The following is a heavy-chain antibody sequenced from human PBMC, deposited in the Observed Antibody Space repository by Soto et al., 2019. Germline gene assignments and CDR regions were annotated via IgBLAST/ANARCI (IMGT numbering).Heavy chain of an antibody. Sequence: QVQLVQSGAEVKKPGASVKVSCKASGYTFTSYGISWVRQAPGQGLEWMGGIIPIFGTANYAQKFQGRVTITADESTSTAYMELSSLRSEDTAVYYCAIGYGDYTLGERPLDFDYWGQGTLVTVSS. J-gene: IGHJ4*02. CDR3: AIGYGDYTLGERPLDFDY. D-gene: IGHD4-17*01. CDR1: GYTFTSYG. CDR2: IIPIFGTA. V-gene: IGHV1-69*13.